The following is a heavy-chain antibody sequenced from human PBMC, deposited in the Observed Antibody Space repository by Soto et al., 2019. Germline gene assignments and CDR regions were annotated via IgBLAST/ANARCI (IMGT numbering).Heavy chain of an antibody. CDR2: IWSDGSEK. CDR3: ARALFPDVDIYAMDV. V-gene: IGHV3-33*01. J-gene: IGHJ6*02. D-gene: IGHD2-2*03. CDR1: GFTFSDRA. Sequence: GGSLRLSCAASGFTFSDRAMHWVRQAPGKGREWLAIIWSDGSEKFYAGSVKGRFTISRDNSKNTVYLQMNTLSAEDTAMYYCARALFPDVDIYAMDVWGQGTAVTVSS.